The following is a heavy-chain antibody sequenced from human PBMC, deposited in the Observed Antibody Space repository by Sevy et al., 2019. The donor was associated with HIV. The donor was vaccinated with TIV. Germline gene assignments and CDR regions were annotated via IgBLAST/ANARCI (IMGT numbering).Heavy chain of an antibody. D-gene: IGHD6-19*01. CDR1: GFTFSSYS. Sequence: GGSLRLSCAASGFTFSSYSMNWVRQAPGKGLEWVSYISSSSSNIYYADSVKGRFTISRDNAKNSLYLQMNSLRDEDTAVYYCAREGSIAVAGSPLHWFDPWGQGTLVTVSS. V-gene: IGHV3-48*02. CDR3: AREGSIAVAGSPLHWFDP. CDR2: ISSSSSNI. J-gene: IGHJ5*02.